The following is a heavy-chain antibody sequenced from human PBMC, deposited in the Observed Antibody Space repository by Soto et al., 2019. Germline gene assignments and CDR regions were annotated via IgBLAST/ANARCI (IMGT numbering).Heavy chain of an antibody. D-gene: IGHD2-15*01. J-gene: IGHJ4*01. Sequence: ASVKVSCKASGGTFSSYAISWVRQAPGQGLEWMGGIIPIFGTTNYAQKFQGRVTITADESTSTAYMELSSLRSEDTAVYYCARIVDCRGGNFYASELDDWGHGTPVTVSS. CDR1: GGTFSSYA. V-gene: IGHV1-69*13. CDR2: IIPIFGTT. CDR3: ARIVDCRGGNFYASELDD.